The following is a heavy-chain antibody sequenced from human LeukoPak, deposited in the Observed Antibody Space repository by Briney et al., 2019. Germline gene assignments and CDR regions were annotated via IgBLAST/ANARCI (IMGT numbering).Heavy chain of an antibody. J-gene: IGHJ4*02. CDR3: ARGRGWTYDS. V-gene: IGHV3-7*04. Sequence: GGSLRLSCAASGFTFRDAWMTWVRQAPGKGLEWVANMRVDGTDIHYVDSVKGRFTISSDNARNSLYLQMNTLRAEDTAVYYCARGRGWTYDSWGRGTLVTVSS. CDR2: MRVDGTDI. CDR1: GFTFRDAW. D-gene: IGHD3/OR15-3a*01.